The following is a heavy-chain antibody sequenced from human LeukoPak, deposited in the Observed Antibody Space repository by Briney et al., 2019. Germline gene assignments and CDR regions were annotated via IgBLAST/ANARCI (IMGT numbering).Heavy chain of an antibody. V-gene: IGHV3-9*01. D-gene: IGHD6-25*01. Sequence: GRSLRLSCAASGFTFDDYAMHWVRQAPGKGLEWVSGISWNSGSIGYADSVKGRFTISRDNAKNSLYLQMNSLRAEDTALYYCAKDAAALFDYWGQGTLVTVSS. J-gene: IGHJ4*02. CDR2: ISWNSGSI. CDR3: AKDAAALFDY. CDR1: GFTFDDYA.